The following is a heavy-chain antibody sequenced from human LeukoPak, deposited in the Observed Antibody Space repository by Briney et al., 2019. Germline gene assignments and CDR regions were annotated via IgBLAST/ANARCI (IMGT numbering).Heavy chain of an antibody. CDR1: GFTSSSYS. V-gene: IGHV3-21*01. CDR2: ISSSSSYI. Sequence: GGSLRLSCAASGFTSSSYSMNWVRQAPGKGLEWVSSISSSSSYIYYADSVKGRFTISRDNAKNSLYLQMNSLRAEDTAVYYCARLGFGELFRIDYWGQGTLVTVSS. D-gene: IGHD3-10*01. CDR3: ARLGFGELFRIDY. J-gene: IGHJ4*02.